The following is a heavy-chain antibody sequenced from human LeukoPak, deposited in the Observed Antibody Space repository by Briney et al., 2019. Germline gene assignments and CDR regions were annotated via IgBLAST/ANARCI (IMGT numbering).Heavy chain of an antibody. D-gene: IGHD3-22*01. J-gene: IGHJ4*02. Sequence: PGGSLRLSCAASGFTFSSYGMHWVRQASGKGLEWVAIIWYDGSNQYYADSVKGRFTISRDNSKNTVYLQMNSLRAEDTAVYYCARDIDYDTSSPDYWGQGTLVTVSS. CDR1: GFTFSSYG. CDR2: IWYDGSNQ. CDR3: ARDIDYDTSSPDY. V-gene: IGHV3-33*01.